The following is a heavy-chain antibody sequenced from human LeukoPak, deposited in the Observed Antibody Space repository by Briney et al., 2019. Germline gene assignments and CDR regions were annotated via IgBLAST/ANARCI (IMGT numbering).Heavy chain of an antibody. J-gene: IGHJ4*02. D-gene: IGHD3-9*01. CDR1: GFTFSTYG. CDR2: ISYDGNNK. CDR3: AKDSLAGYLRGYFDD. V-gene: IGHV3-30*18. Sequence: PGRSLRLSCAASGFTFSTYGMHWVRQAPGRGLEWVAVISYDGNNKYYTDSVKGRFTISRDNSKNTLYLQMNSLRPEDTAVFYCAKDSLAGYLRGYFDDWGQGTQVTVSS.